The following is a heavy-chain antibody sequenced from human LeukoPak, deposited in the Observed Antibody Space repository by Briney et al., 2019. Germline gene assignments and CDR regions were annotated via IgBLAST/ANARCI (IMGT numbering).Heavy chain of an antibody. J-gene: IGHJ6*03. D-gene: IGHD5-24*01. CDR1: GGTLSSYA. CDR2: IIPIFGTA. V-gene: IGHV1-69*13. CDR3: ATRAPRRDGYNTGVVYYYYMDV. Sequence: SVKVSCKASGGTLSSYAISWVRQAPGQGLEWMGGIIPIFGTANYAQKFQGRVTITADESTSTAYMELSSLRSEDTAVYYCATRAPRRDGYNTGVVYYYYMDVWGKGTTVTISS.